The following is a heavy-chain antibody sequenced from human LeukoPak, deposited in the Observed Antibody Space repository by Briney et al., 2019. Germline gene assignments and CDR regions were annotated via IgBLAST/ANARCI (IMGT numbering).Heavy chain of an antibody. V-gene: IGHV4-30-2*01. CDR1: GGSISSGGYS. Sequence: PSETLSLTCAVSGGSISSGGYSWSWVRQPPGKGLEWIGYIYHSGSTYYNPSLKSRVTISVGRSKNQFSLKLSSVTAADTAVYYCRGYYYDSSGYFDYWGQGTLVTVSS. CDR3: RGYYYDSSGYFDY. D-gene: IGHD3-22*01. CDR2: IYHSGST. J-gene: IGHJ4*02.